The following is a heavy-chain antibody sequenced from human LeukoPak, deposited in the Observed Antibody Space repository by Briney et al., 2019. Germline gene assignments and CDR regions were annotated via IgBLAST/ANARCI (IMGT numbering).Heavy chain of an antibody. CDR1: GFTFSSYG. CDR2: ISGSGGST. Sequence: PGGSLRLSCAASGFTFSSYGMSWVRQAPGKGLEWVSAISGSGGSTYYADSVKGRFTISRDNSKNTLYLQMNSLRAEDTAVYYCAREDYYFDSSGTHYFDYWGQGTLVTVSS. CDR3: AREDYYFDSSGTHYFDY. V-gene: IGHV3-23*01. J-gene: IGHJ4*02. D-gene: IGHD3-22*01.